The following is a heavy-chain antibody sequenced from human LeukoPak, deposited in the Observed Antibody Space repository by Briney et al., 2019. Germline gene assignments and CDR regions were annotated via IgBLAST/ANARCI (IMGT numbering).Heavy chain of an antibody. CDR1: GFSFSTYS. CDR3: AREGVGLEGYDILTGYYPDY. Sequence: PGGSLRLSCAASGFSFSTYSMNWVRQAPGKGLEWVSYIVGSSSTIYYADSVKGRFTISRDNAKNSLYLQMNSLRAEDTAVYYCAREGVGLEGYDILTGYYPDYWGQGTLVTVSS. CDR2: IVGSSSTI. J-gene: IGHJ4*02. D-gene: IGHD3-9*01. V-gene: IGHV3-48*04.